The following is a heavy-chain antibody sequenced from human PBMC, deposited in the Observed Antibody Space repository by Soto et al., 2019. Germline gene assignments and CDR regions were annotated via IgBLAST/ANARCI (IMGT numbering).Heavy chain of an antibody. J-gene: IGHJ6*02. V-gene: IGHV1-69*06. CDR3: AREFTIFGVVTGYYYYGMDV. D-gene: IGHD3-3*01. CDR1: GGTFSSYA. CDR2: IIPIFGTA. Sequence: QVQLVQSGAEVKKPGSSVKVSCKASGGTFSSYAISWVRQAPGQGLEWMGGIIPIFGTANYAQKLQGRVTITADKSTSTAYMELSSLRSEDTAVYYCAREFTIFGVVTGYYYYGMDVWGQGTTVTVSS.